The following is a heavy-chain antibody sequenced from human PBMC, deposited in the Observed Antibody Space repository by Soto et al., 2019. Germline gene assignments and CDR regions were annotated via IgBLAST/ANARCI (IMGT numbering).Heavy chain of an antibody. V-gene: IGHV5-51*01. CDR1: GYSFTSYW. D-gene: IGHD1-1*01. CDR2: IYPGDSDT. Sequence: GESLKISCKGSGYSFTSYWIAWVRQMPGKGLECMGIIYPGDSDTRYSPSFQGQVTISVDKSINTAYLQWSSLRASDTAIYYCERNGKLSSMTNYFDSWGQGAPVPVYS. J-gene: IGHJ4*02. CDR3: ERNGKLSSMTNYFDS.